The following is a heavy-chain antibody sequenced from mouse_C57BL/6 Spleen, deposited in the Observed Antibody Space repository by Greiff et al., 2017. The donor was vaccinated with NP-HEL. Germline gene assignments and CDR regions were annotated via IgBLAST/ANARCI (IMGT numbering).Heavy chain of an antibody. CDR1: GFTFSDYY. V-gene: IGHV5-16*01. Sequence: EVKLMESEGGLVQPGSSMKLSCTASGFTFSDYYMAWVRQVPEKGLEWVANINYDGSSTYYLDSLKSRFIISRDNAKNILYLQMSSLKSEDTATYYCARGLSPWFAYWGQGTLVTVSA. CDR3: ARGLSPWFAY. CDR2: INYDGSST. J-gene: IGHJ3*01.